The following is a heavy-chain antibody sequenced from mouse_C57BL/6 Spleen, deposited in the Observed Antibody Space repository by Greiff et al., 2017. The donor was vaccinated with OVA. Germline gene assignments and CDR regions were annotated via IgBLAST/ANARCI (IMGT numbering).Heavy chain of an antibody. Sequence: VKLQQPGAELVKPGASVKMSCKASGYTFTSYWITWVKQRPGQGLEWIGDIYPGSGSTNYNEKFKSKATLTVDTSSSTAYMQLSSLTSEDSAVYYCARGGIYYDPPYAMDYWGQGTSVTVSS. V-gene: IGHV1-55*01. J-gene: IGHJ4*01. CDR2: IYPGSGST. CDR1: GYTFTSYW. CDR3: ARGGIYYDPPYAMDY. D-gene: IGHD2-4*01.